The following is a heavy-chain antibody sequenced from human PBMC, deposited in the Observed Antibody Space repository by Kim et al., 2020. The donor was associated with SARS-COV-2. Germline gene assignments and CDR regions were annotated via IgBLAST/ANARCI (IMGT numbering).Heavy chain of an antibody. J-gene: IGHJ4*02. V-gene: IGHV3-11*04. D-gene: IGHD3-10*01. CDR3: ARDKSYYGSGSYSRYYFDY. Sequence: GPFTISRDNAKNSLYLQMNSLRAEDTAVYYCARDKSYYGSGSYSRYYFDYWGQGTLVTVSS.